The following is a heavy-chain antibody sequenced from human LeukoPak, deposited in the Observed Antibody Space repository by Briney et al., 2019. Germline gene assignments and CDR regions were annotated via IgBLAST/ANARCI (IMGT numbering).Heavy chain of an antibody. D-gene: IGHD4-11*01. V-gene: IGHV1-69*05. CDR1: GGTFSSYA. CDR3: ARGDYSNYAYYYYYMDV. Sequence: ASVKVSCKASGGTFSSYAISWVRQAPGQGLEWMGGIIPIFGTANYAQKFQGRVTITTDGSTSTAYMELSSLRSEDTAVYYCARGDYSNYAYYYYYMDVWGKGTTVTVSS. CDR2: IIPIFGTA. J-gene: IGHJ6*03.